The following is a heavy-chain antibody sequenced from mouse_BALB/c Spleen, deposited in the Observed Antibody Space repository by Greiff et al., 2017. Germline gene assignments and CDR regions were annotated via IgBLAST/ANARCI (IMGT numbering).Heavy chain of an antibody. Sequence: EVKLVESGGGLVQPGGSRKLSCAASGFTFSSFGMHWVRQAPEKGLEWVAYISSGSSTIYYADTVKGRFTISRDNPKNTLFLQMTSLRSEDTAMYYCARSVRPSFDYWSQGTTLTVSS. CDR3: ARSVRPSFDY. D-gene: IGHD2-14*01. CDR1: GFTFSSFG. CDR2: ISSGSSTI. V-gene: IGHV5-17*02. J-gene: IGHJ2*01.